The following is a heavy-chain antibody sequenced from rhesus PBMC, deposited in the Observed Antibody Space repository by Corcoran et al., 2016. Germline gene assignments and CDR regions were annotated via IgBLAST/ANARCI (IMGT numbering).Heavy chain of an antibody. V-gene: IGHV4-65*01. CDR2: ISGSSGST. J-gene: IGHJ3*01. Sequence: QVQLQESGPGLVKPSETLSLTCAVSGGSDSSSNWWSWIRQPPGKGLEWIGYISGSSGSTYYNPSLKSRDTISTDTSKNQFSLKLSSVTAADTAVYYCARDSVTGTTCAFDFWGQGLRVTVSS. D-gene: IGHD1-26*01. CDR1: GGSDSSSNW. CDR3: ARDSVTGTTCAFDF.